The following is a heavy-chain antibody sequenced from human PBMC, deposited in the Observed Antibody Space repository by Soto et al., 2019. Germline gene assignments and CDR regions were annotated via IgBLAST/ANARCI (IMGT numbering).Heavy chain of an antibody. Sequence: EVQLVESGGGLVKPGGSLRLSCAASGFPFSNAWMNCVRHATGKGLEWCGRIKSKTDGGTKDYAAPVKGRFTISRDDSKNTLYLQMNSLKTEDTAVYYCTTAAYDFWSGYPRYDDCAICGHGTMVTVSS. D-gene: IGHD3-3*01. J-gene: IGHJ3*02. CDR3: TTAAYDFWSGYPRYDDCAI. CDR1: GFPFSNAW. V-gene: IGHV3-15*07. CDR2: IKSKTDGGTK.